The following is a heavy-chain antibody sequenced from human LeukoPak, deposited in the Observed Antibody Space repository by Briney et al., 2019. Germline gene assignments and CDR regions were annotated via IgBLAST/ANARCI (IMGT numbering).Heavy chain of an antibody. CDR3: ARGGTNYYDSSGYFDY. J-gene: IGHJ4*02. V-gene: IGHV1-46*01. CDR1: GYTFTSYY. CDR2: ISPSGGST. Sequence: ASVKVSCKASGYTFTSYYMHWVRQAPGQGLEWMGIISPSGGSTSYAQKFQGRVTMTRDTSTSTVYMELSSLRSEDTAVYYCARGGTNYYDSSGYFDYWGQGTLVTVSS. D-gene: IGHD3-22*01.